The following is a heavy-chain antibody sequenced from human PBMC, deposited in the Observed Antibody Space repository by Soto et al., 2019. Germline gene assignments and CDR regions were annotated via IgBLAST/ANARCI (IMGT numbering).Heavy chain of an antibody. V-gene: IGHV4-34*01. Sequence: PSETLSLTCAVYGGSFGDYYWTWIRQPPGKGLEWIGEIHHSGSTNYNPSLKSRVTISLDTSKNQFSLKLSSVTAADAAVYYCASYGRGTYYYGYYFHHWGQGTPVTVSS. CDR3: ASYGRGTYYYGYYFHH. D-gene: IGHD3-10*01. CDR1: GGSFGDYY. J-gene: IGHJ4*02. CDR2: IHHSGST.